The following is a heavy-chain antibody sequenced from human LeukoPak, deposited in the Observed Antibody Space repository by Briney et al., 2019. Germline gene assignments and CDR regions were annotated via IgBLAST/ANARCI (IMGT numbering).Heavy chain of an antibody. Sequence: ASVKVSCKASGYTFTGYYMHWVRQAPGQGLEWMGWINPSSGGTNYAQKFQGRVTMTRDTSISTAYMEVSSLRSDDTAVYYCARVHYDSSGFYDAFDIWGQGTMVTVSS. CDR1: GYTFTGYY. V-gene: IGHV1-2*02. J-gene: IGHJ3*02. CDR2: INPSSGGT. CDR3: ARVHYDSSGFYDAFDI. D-gene: IGHD3-22*01.